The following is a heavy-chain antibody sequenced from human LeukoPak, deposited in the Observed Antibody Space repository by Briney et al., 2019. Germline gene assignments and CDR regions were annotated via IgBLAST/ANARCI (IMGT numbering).Heavy chain of an antibody. J-gene: IGHJ4*02. Sequence: GGSLRLSCAASGFTFSSYGMHWVRQAPGKGLDWVAVISYDGSNKYYADSVKGRFTISRDNSKNTLYLQMNSLRAEDTAVYYCAKDRDSSGYYYFDYWGQGTLVTVSS. CDR1: GFTFSSYG. V-gene: IGHV3-30*18. CDR2: ISYDGSNK. CDR3: AKDRDSSGYYYFDY. D-gene: IGHD3-22*01.